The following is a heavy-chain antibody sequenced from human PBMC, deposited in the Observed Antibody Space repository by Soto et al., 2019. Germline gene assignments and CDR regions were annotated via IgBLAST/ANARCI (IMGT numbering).Heavy chain of an antibody. V-gene: IGHV1-69*01. CDR1: GGTFIIYS. J-gene: IGHJ4*02. D-gene: IGHD1-26*01. CDR2: IIPIFGTA. Sequence: APVNVSCTACGGTFIIYSINWVQQAPGQGLEWMGEIIPIFGTANYAQKFQGRVTITADESTSTAYMELSSLRSEDTAVYYCARDGGRHSGGIDYWGQGTLVTVSS. CDR3: ARDGGRHSGGIDY.